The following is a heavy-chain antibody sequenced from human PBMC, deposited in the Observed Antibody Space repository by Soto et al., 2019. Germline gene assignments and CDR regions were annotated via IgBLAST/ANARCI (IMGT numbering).Heavy chain of an antibody. CDR2: IYYSGST. Sequence: PSETLSLTCTVSGGSISSYYWSWIRQPPGKGLEWIGYIYYSGSTNYNPSLKSRVTISVDTSKNQFSLKLSSVTAADTAVYYCARGYSSSWYFRGWFDPWGQGTLVTVSS. CDR1: GGSISSYY. D-gene: IGHD6-13*01. V-gene: IGHV4-59*01. CDR3: ARGYSSSWYFRGWFDP. J-gene: IGHJ5*02.